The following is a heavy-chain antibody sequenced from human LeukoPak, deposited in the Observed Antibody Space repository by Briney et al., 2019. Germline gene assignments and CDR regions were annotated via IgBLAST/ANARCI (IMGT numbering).Heavy chain of an antibody. J-gene: IGHJ5*02. Sequence: SVKVSCKASGGTFSSYAISWVRQAPGQGLEWMGGIIPIFGTANYAQKFQGRVTITTDESTSTAYMELSSLRSEDTAVYSCATARSWRNYHWFGPWGQGTLVTVSS. CDR1: GGTFSSYA. V-gene: IGHV1-69*05. D-gene: IGHD5-24*01. CDR2: IIPIFGTA. CDR3: ATARSWRNYHWFGP.